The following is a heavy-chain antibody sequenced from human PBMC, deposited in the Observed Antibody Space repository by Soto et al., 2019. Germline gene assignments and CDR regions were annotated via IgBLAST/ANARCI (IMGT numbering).Heavy chain of an antibody. V-gene: IGHV3-15*01. Sequence: PGGSLRLSCAASGFTFSNAWMSWVRQAPGKGLEWVGRIKSKTDGGTTDYAAPVKGRFTISRDDSKNTLYLQMNSLKTEDTAVYYCTTDSSGWYPNFDYWGQGTLVTVSS. J-gene: IGHJ4*02. CDR2: IKSKTDGGTT. D-gene: IGHD6-19*01. CDR3: TTDSSGWYPNFDY. CDR1: GFTFSNAW.